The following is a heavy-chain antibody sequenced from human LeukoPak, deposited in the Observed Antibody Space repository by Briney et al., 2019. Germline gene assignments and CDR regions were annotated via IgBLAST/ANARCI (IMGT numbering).Heavy chain of an antibody. CDR3: ARESSIAAAGSVYFDY. D-gene: IGHD6-13*01. CDR1: GFTFSSYA. V-gene: IGHV3-30-3*01. Sequence: GRSLRLSCAASGFTFSSYAMHWVRRAPGKGLEWVAVISYDGSNKYYADSVKGRFTISRDNSKNTLYLQMNSLRAEDTAVYYCARESSIAAAGSVYFDYWGQGTLVTVSS. J-gene: IGHJ4*02. CDR2: ISYDGSNK.